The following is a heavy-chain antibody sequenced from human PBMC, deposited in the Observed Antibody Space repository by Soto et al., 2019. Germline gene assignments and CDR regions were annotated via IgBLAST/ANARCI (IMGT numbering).Heavy chain of an antibody. CDR1: GGTFSTSS. CDR3: ARGHEFGGNSDAFDI. J-gene: IGHJ3*02. D-gene: IGHD3-10*01. CDR2: ILPIFGTA. V-gene: IGHV1-69*15. Sequence: QVQLVQSGAEVKKPGSSVKVSCKASGGTFSTSSINWLRQAPGQRPEWMGNILPIFGTADYAQKFRDRVTSXGEECTNTAYMELRSLFSEDAAVYYWARGHEFGGNSDAFDIGGQGTVVTVSS.